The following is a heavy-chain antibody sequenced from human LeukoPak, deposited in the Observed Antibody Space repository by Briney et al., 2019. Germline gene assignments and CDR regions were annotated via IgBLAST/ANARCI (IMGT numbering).Heavy chain of an antibody. J-gene: IGHJ3*02. V-gene: IGHV3-48*02. D-gene: IGHD1-1*01. CDR3: ARDLDWTFDI. CDR1: GFTFSSYT. CDR2: ITSVSSIL. Sequence: GGSLRLSRAASGFTFSSYTMNWVRQAPGKGPEWVSYITSVSSILSYAGSVKGRFTISRDNAKNSLYLQMNTLRDEDTAVYYCARDLDWTFDIWGQGTMVTVSS.